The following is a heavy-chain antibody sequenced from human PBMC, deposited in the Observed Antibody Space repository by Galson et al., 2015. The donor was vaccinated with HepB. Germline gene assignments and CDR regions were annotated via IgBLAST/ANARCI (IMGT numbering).Heavy chain of an antibody. Sequence: SLRLSCAASGFSFSSYWMSWVRQAPGKGLEWVATIKQDGSDKFYVDSVEGRFTISRDNAKKSLYLQMNSLRAEDTAVYYCARDSSYIVVPAAGDFDSWGQGTLVTVSS. CDR3: ARDSSYIVVPAAGDFDS. CDR2: IKQDGSDK. J-gene: IGHJ4*02. D-gene: IGHD2-2*01. CDR1: GFSFSSYW. V-gene: IGHV3-7*01.